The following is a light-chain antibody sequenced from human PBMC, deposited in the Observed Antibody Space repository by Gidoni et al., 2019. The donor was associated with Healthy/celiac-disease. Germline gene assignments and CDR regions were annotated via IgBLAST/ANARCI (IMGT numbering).Light chain of an antibody. CDR2: AAS. CDR1: QSISSY. CDR3: QQSDSTPAT. V-gene: IGKV1-39*01. Sequence: DIQMTQSPSSLSASVGDRVTITCRASQSISSYLNWYQQKPGKAPKLLIYAASSLQSGVPSRFSGSGSGTDFTLTISSLQPEDFATYYCQQSDSTPATFXXXTKLEIK. J-gene: IGKJ2*01.